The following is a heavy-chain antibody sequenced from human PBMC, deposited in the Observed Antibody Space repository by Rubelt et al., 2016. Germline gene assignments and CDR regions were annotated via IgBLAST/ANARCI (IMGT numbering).Heavy chain of an antibody. D-gene: IGHD3-22*01. V-gene: IGHV3-48*01. Sequence: EVQLVESGGGLVQPGGSLRLSCAASGFTFSSYSMNWVRQAPGKGLEWVSYISTSSTTIYYAASVRGRLTISRNNAKNSLYLQLSSLRIEDTAVYYCGTTFYYDNRGSGGIWGQGTMVTVSS. CDR2: ISTSSTTI. J-gene: IGHJ3*02. CDR3: GTTFYYDNRGSGGI. CDR1: GFTFSSYS.